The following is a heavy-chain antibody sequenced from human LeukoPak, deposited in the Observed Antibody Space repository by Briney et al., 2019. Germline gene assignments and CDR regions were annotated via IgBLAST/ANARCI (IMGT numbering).Heavy chain of an antibody. CDR3: ATGHSYGYDY. CDR2: IKNVGSVT. CDR1: GLTYTDFW. Sequence: PGGSLRLSCAASGLTYTDFWMHWVRQAPGKGLEWVSLIKNVGSVTRYADSVKGRFIISRGDAKNTLDLQMNSLKVDDTAVYYCATGHSYGYDYWGQGILVTVSS. V-gene: IGHV3-74*01. J-gene: IGHJ4*02. D-gene: IGHD5-18*01.